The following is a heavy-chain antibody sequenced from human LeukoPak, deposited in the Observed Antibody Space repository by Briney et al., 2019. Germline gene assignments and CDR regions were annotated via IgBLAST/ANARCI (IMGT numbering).Heavy chain of an antibody. D-gene: IGHD5/OR15-5a*01. CDR2: IHYTGST. CDR3: ARYRSVYESDYYYYYMDV. J-gene: IGHJ6*03. Sequence: PSETLSLTCTVSGGSINSYYWSWIRQPPGKGLECIGYIHYTGSTNYNPSLKSRVTISVDTSKNQFSLKLSSVTAADTAVYYCARYRSVYESDYYYYYMDVWGKGTTVTVSS. V-gene: IGHV4-59*12. CDR1: GGSINSYY.